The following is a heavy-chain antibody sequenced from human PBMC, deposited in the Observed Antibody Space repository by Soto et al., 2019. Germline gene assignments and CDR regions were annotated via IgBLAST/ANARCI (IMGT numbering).Heavy chain of an antibody. CDR3: SKDMLPMIVVVILFQH. CDR2: ISGSGGST. J-gene: IGHJ1*01. V-gene: IGHV3-23*01. D-gene: IGHD3-22*01. CDR1: GFTFSSYA. Sequence: EVKLLESGGGLVQPGGSLRLSCAASGFTFSSYAMSWVRQAPGKGLEWVPAISGSGGSTYYADSVKGRFTISRDNSKNTLYLQMNSLRAEDTAVYYCSKDMLPMIVVVILFQHWGQGTLVTVSS.